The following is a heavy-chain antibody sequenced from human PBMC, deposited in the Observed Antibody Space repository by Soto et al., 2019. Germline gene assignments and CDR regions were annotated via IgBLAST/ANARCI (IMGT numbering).Heavy chain of an antibody. CDR3: ARVYSSGWSFYYDY. Sequence: SETLSLTCTVSGGSISSYYWSWIRQPPGKGLEWIGYIYHSGSTYYNPSLKSRVTISVDTSKNQFSLKLSSVTAADTAVYYCARVYSSGWSFYYDYWGQGTLVTVSS. CDR2: IYHSGST. V-gene: IGHV4-4*09. D-gene: IGHD6-19*01. CDR1: GGSISSYY. J-gene: IGHJ4*02.